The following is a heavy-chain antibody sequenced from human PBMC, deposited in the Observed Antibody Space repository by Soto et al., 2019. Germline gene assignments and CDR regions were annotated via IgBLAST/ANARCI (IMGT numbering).Heavy chain of an antibody. CDR1: GFTFSSYA. J-gene: IGHJ6*02. CDR2: ISYDGSNK. V-gene: IGHV3-30-3*01. CDR3: ARDWSITTLDV. Sequence: PGGSLRLSCAASGFTFSSYAMHWVRQAPGKGLEWVAVISYDGSNKYYADSVKGRFTISRDNSKNTLYLQMNSLRAEDTAVYYCARDWSITTLDVWGQGTTVTVSS. D-gene: IGHD3-10*01.